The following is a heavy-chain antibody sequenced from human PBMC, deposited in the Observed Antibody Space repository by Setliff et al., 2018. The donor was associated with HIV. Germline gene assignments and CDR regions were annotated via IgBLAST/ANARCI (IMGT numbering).Heavy chain of an antibody. CDR3: ARGYAFDT. J-gene: IGHJ3*02. CDR2: ISHSGST. V-gene: IGHV4-38-2*01. CDR1: GYSINSDYY. Sequence: SSETLSLTCAVSGYSINSDYYWAWIRQPPGKGLEWLGSISHSGSTYYNPSLRSRVTISVDTSKNQFSLRLSSVTAADTAVFYCARGYAFDTWGQGTMVTVSS.